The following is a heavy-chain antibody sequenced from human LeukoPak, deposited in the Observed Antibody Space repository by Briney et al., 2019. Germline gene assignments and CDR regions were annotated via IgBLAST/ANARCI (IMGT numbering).Heavy chain of an antibody. J-gene: IGHJ5*02. CDR2: ISSSSSYI. D-gene: IGHD2-21*02. CDR1: GFTFSDHY. CDR3: ARDRLAYCGGDCDWFDP. Sequence: GGSLRLSCAASGFTFSDHYMSWIRQAPGKGLEWVSSISSSSSYIYYADSVKGRFTISRDNAKNSLYLQMNSLRAEDTAVYYCARDRLAYCGGDCDWFDPWGQGTLVTVSS. V-gene: IGHV3-11*06.